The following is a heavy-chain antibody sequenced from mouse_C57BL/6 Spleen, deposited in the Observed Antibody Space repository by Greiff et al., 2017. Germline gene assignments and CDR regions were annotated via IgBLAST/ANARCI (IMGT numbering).Heavy chain of an antibody. J-gene: IGHJ4*01. V-gene: IGHV1-85*01. D-gene: IGHD2-4*01. Sequence: QVQLKESGPELVKPGASVKLSCKASGYTFTSYDINWVKQRPGQGLEWIGWIYPRDGSTKYNEKFKGKATLTVDTSSSTAYMELHSLTSEDSAVYFCARSLYDYDDAMDYWGQGTSVTVSS. CDR2: IYPRDGST. CDR1: GYTFTSYD. CDR3: ARSLYDYDDAMDY.